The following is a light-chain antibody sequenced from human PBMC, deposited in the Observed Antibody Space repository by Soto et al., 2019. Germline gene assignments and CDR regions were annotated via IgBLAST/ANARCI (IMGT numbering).Light chain of an antibody. CDR2: WAS. V-gene: IGKV4-1*01. CDR1: QSLLYTPNNYNY. J-gene: IGKJ1*01. CDR3: QQYYSAPGT. Sequence: DVVMTQFPDSLAVSLGERATLSCKSGQSLLYTPNNYNYLAWYQQKAGQPPKLLIYWASTRESGVPDRFSGSGSGTDFNLTISNLHAEDVAVYFCQQYYSAPGTFGQGTRVEIK.